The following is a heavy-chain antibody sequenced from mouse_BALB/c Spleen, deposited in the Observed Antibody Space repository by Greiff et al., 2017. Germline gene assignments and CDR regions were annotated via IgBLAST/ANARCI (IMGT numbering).Heavy chain of an antibody. D-gene: IGHD2-3*01. CDR2: ISSGGGST. CDR1: GFAFSSYD. V-gene: IGHV5-12-1*01. Sequence: EVQRVESGGGLVKPGGSLKLSCAASGFAFSSYDMSWVRQTPEKRLEWVAYISSGGGSTYYPDTVKGRFTISRDNAKNTLYLQMSSLKSEDTAMYYCARQGTMMGGFAYWGQGTLVTVSA. CDR3: ARQGTMMGGFAY. J-gene: IGHJ3*01.